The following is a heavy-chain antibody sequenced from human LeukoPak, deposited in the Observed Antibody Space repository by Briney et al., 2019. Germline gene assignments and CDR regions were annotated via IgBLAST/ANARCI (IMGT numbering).Heavy chain of an antibody. J-gene: IGHJ4*02. CDR2: IYYSGST. Sequence: SETLSLTCAVSGGSISRNSYYWGWIRQPPGKGLEWIGSIYYSGSTYYNPSLKSRVTISVDTSKNQFSLKLSSVTAADTAVYYCARGTGTIQLWFSQGQFDYWGQGTLVTVSS. CDR3: ARGTGTIQLWFSQGQFDY. V-gene: IGHV4-39*01. CDR1: GGSISRNSYY. D-gene: IGHD5-18*01.